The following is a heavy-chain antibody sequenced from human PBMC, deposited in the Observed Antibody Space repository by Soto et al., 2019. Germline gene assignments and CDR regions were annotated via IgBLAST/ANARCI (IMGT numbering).Heavy chain of an antibody. J-gene: IGHJ5*02. CDR3: ARDGSGYSGYDRELSKQWLARTTYNWFDP. Sequence: QVQLVQSGAEEKKPGASVKVSCKASGYTFTSYAMHWVRQAPGQRLEWMGWINAGNGNTKYSQKFQGRVTITRDTXASTAYMELXSXRXEHXAVYYCARDGSGYSGYDRELSKQWLARTTYNWFDPWGQGTLVTVSS. CDR2: INAGNGNT. D-gene: IGHD5-12*01. V-gene: IGHV1-3*05. CDR1: GYTFTSYA.